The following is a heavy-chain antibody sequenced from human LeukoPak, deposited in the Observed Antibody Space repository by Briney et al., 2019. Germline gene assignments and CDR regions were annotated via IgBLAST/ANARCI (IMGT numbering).Heavy chain of an antibody. CDR2: ISSGGGFT. D-gene: IGHD2-8*01. CDR1: GFTFSTYA. Sequence: PGGSLRLSCAASGFTFSTYAMIWVRQAPGKGLEGVSTISSGGGFTYYSDSVKGRFTISGDSSKNTLCLQMNSLRAEDTAVYYCAKDLRIRAGVPDYWGQGTLVTVS. V-gene: IGHV3-23*01. CDR3: AKDLRIRAGVPDY. J-gene: IGHJ4*02.